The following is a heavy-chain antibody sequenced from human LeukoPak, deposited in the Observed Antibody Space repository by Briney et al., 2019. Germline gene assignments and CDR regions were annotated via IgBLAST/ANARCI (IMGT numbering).Heavy chain of an antibody. CDR2: NSGSGGST. CDR1: GFTFSSYA. J-gene: IGHJ6*03. Sequence: PGGSLRLSCAASGFTFSSYAMSWVRQAPGKGLEWVSPNSGSGGSTYYAHCVKGRFNISRDNSKNTLYLQMNSLRAEDTAVYYWAKVGYSDYYYMDVWGKGTTVTVSS. CDR3: AKVGYSDYYYMDV. D-gene: IGHD2-21*01. V-gene: IGHV3-23*01.